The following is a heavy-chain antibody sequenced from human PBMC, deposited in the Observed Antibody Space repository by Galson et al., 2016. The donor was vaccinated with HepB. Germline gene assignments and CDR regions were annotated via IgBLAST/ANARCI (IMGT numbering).Heavy chain of an antibody. D-gene: IGHD6-19*01. V-gene: IGHV1-69*13. CDR3: ARDSRIGVPSYYYAMDV. CDR1: GGSFSNYA. J-gene: IGHJ6*02. CDR2: IIPMLGTT. Sequence: SVKVSCKASGGSFSNYAISWVRQAPGLGLEWVGGIIPMLGTTNYAQKFLGRVTITADESTSTAYMELNSLRSEDTAMFFCARDSRIGVPSYYYAMDVWGQGTRSPSL.